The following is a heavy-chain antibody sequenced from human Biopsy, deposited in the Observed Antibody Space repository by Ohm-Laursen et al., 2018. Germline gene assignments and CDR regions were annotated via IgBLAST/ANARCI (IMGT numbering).Heavy chain of an antibody. V-gene: IGHV1-18*04. D-gene: IGHD1-26*01. J-gene: IGHJ3*02. CDR1: DYTFYSYG. Sequence: ASVKVSCKASDYTFYSYGITWVRRAPGQGLEWMGWITADEKNSAPKFQGRVNMTTDMSTSTAYMELRGLKSDDTAVYYCARVFGGAYYSYAFDIWGQGTLVIVSS. CDR2: ITADEK. CDR3: ARVFGGAYYSYAFDI.